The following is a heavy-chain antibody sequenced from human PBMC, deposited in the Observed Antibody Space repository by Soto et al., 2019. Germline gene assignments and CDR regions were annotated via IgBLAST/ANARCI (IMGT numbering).Heavy chain of an antibody. J-gene: IGHJ5*02. CDR2: ITPLMGTA. V-gene: IGHV1-69*11. D-gene: IGHD2-2*01. CDR3: ARDRGGRYCSRTSCPTVNWFDP. Sequence: KVSCNPAAGTFISYAISSVRHAPGQGLEWAGRITPLMGTANYAKKSQGRSTITPDESTTTAYMELNSLRSEDTAVYYCARDRGGRYCSRTSCPTVNWFDPWGQGTLVTVSS. CDR1: AGTFISYA.